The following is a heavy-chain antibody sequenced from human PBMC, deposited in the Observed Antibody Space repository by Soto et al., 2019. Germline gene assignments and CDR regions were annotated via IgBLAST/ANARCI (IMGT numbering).Heavy chain of an antibody. CDR3: AGGQLERLWCFDP. Sequence: DSVKVSCKASGYTFTSYGISWVRKAPGQVLEWMGLISAYTGNPNYAQRLQGRVTMHPDTAASRAYMELRSLRSDDTAVYYCAGGQLERLWCFDPWGQ. CDR2: ISAYTGNP. CDR1: GYTFTSYG. D-gene: IGHD1-1*01. V-gene: IGHV1-18*04. J-gene: IGHJ5*02.